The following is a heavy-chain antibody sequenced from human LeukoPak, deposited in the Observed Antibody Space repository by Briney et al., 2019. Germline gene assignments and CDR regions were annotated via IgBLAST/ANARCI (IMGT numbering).Heavy chain of an antibody. V-gene: IGHV1-8*02. CDR1: GGTFSSYA. D-gene: IGHD3-22*01. J-gene: IGHJ4*02. CDR2: MNPNSGNT. Sequence: ASVKVSCKASGGTFSSYAISWVRQATGQGLEWMGWMNPNSGNTGYAQKFQGRVIMTRNTSISTAYMELSSLRSEDTAVYYCATGSGYLYRGIDYWGQGTLVTVSS. CDR3: ATGSGYLYRGIDY.